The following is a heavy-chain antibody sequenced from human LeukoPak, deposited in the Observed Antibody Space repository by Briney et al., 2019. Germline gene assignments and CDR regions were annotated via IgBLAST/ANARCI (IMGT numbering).Heavy chain of an antibody. Sequence: ASVKVCCKASGYTFTNYDINWVRQATGQGLEWMGWVNPNSGNKWYAQKFQGRVTMTSDTSISTASMELSSLRSEDTAVYYCARGHFVGETMSVYYFDYWGQGSMVTVSS. CDR1: GYTFTNYD. J-gene: IGHJ4*02. V-gene: IGHV1-8*01. CDR2: VNPNSGNK. D-gene: IGHD1-26*01. CDR3: ARGHFVGETMSVYYFDY.